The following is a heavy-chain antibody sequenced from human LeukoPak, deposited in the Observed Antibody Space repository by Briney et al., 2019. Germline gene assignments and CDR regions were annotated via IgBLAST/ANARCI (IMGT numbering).Heavy chain of an antibody. D-gene: IGHD3-10*01. CDR3: ARDFRTTMVRGPTYYYHYMDV. J-gene: IGHJ6*03. V-gene: IGHV1-69*13. Sequence: SVKVSCKASGGTFSSYAISWVRQAPGQGLEWMGGIIPIFGTANYAQKFQGRVTITADESTSTAYMELSSLRSEDTAVYYCARDFRTTMVRGPTYYYHYMDVWGKGTTVTISS. CDR2: IIPIFGTA. CDR1: GGTFSSYA.